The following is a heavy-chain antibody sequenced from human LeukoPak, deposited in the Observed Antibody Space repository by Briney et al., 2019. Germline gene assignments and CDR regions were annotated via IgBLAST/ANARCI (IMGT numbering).Heavy chain of an antibody. CDR2: INHSGST. V-gene: IGHV4-34*01. J-gene: IGHJ4*02. Sequence: PSETLSLTCAVYGGSFSGYYWSWIRQPPGKGLEWIGEINHSGSTNYNPSLKSRVTISVDTSKNQFSLKLSSVTAADTAVYYCARGRVYSSSWTPFDYWGQGTLVTVS. CDR3: ARGRVYSSSWTPFDY. CDR1: GGSFSGYY. D-gene: IGHD6-13*01.